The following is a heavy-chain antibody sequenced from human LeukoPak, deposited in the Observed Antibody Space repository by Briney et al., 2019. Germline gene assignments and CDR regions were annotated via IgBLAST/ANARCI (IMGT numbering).Heavy chain of an antibody. J-gene: IGHJ5*02. CDR1: GGSISSYY. Sequence: SETLSLTCTVSGGSISSYYWSWIRQPPGKGLEWIGYIYYSGSTNYNPSLKSRVTISVDTSKNQFSLKLSSVTAADTAVYYCAREGRPRIAAAGTRYNWFDPWGQGTLVTVSS. D-gene: IGHD6-13*01. CDR3: AREGRPRIAAAGTRYNWFDP. V-gene: IGHV4-59*01. CDR2: IYYSGST.